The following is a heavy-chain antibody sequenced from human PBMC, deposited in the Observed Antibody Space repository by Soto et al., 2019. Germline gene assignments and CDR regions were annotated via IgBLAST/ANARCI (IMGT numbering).Heavy chain of an antibody. J-gene: IGHJ4*02. CDR2: IYYSGST. CDR3: ARHNPYYDSSGYYENPFDY. D-gene: IGHD3-22*01. CDR1: GGSISGFY. V-gene: IGHV4-59*08. Sequence: PSETLSLTCTVSGGSISGFYWSWIRQPPKKGLEWIGYIYYSGSTNYNPSLKSRVTISVDTSKNQFSLKLSSVTAADTAVYYCARHNPYYDSSGYYENPFDYWGQGTLVTVSS.